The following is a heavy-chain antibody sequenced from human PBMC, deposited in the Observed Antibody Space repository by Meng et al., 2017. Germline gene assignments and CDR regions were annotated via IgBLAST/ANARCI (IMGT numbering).Heavy chain of an antibody. CDR3: ARDPHYYDSRGEFDP. J-gene: IGHJ5*02. V-gene: IGHV1-69*08. CDR2: IIPILGIA. Sequence: QVRRVQSGAGVKKPGSSVKVSCKASGGTFSSYTISWVRQAPGQGLEWMGRIIPILGIANYAQKFQGRVTITADKSTSTAYMELSSLRSEDTAVYYCARDPHYYDSRGEFDPWGQGTLVTVSS. D-gene: IGHD3-22*01. CDR1: GGTFSSYT.